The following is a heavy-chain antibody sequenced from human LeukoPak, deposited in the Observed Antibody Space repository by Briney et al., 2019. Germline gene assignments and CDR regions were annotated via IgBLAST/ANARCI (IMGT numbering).Heavy chain of an antibody. J-gene: IGHJ6*01. CDR1: GFTFSSYA. CDR2: ISYDGSNK. D-gene: IGHD6-13*01. V-gene: IGHV3-30*14. CDR3: ARDIRIAAAGYYYYYGMDV. Sequence: PGGSLRLSCAASGFTFSSYAMHWVRQAPGKGLEWVAVISYDGSNKYYADSVKGRFTISRDNSKNTLYLQMNSLRAEDTAVYYCARDIRIAAAGYYYYYGMDVWGQGTTVTVSS.